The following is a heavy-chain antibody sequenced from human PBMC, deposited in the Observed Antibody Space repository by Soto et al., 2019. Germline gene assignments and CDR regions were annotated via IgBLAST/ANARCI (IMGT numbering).Heavy chain of an antibody. D-gene: IGHD4-17*01. CDR3: ANSYGDYVSY. J-gene: IGHJ4*02. CDR1: GGSISSSTYY. CDR2: IYYSGST. Sequence: SETLSLTCTVSGGSISSSTYYWGWIRQPPGKGLEWIGSIYYSGSTYYNPSLKSRFTISVDTSKNQFSLKLSSVTAADTAVYYCANSYGDYVSYWGQGTLVTVSS. V-gene: IGHV4-39*01.